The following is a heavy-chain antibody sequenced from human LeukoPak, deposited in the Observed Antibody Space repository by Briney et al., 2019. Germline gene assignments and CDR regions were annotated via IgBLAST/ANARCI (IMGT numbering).Heavy chain of an antibody. D-gene: IGHD4-17*01. J-gene: IGHJ4*02. CDR3: ARTSNTVTTGASYFDY. Sequence: GGSLRLSCAASGFTFSTYNMNWVRQAPGKGLEWVSFISSSSTYMYYADSMKGRFTISRDNAKNSLYLQMNSLRAEDTAVYYCARTSNTVTTGASYFDYWGQGILVTVSS. V-gene: IGHV3-21*01. CDR2: ISSSSTYM. CDR1: GFTFSTYN.